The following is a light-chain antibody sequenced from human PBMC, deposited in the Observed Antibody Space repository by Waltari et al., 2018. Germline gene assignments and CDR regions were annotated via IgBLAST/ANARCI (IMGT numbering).Light chain of an antibody. CDR1: GSDIGAYDF. V-gene: IGLV2-14*03. Sequence: QSALTQPASVSGSLGQSITISCTGSGSDIGAYDFVSCYQQYPGKPPKLIIYDVSTRPSEVSNRFSGSKSGNTASLAISGLQAEDEADYYCISYTNTYTLGLFGGGTKLTVL. J-gene: IGLJ3*02. CDR3: ISYTNTYTLGL. CDR2: DVS.